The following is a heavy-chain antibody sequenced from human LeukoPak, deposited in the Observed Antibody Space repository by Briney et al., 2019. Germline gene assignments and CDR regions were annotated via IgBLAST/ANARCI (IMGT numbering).Heavy chain of an antibody. V-gene: IGHV1-18*01. Sequence: ASVKVSCKASGGTFSSYAITWVRQAPGQGLEWMGWISTYNGHTKYAQKFQARVTMTTDTSTSTADMELRSLRSDDTAVYYCARGFPPRRDYDSRGYYSYYFDHWGQGTLVIVSS. CDR3: ARGFPPRRDYDSRGYYSYYFDH. D-gene: IGHD3-22*01. J-gene: IGHJ4*02. CDR1: GGTFSSYA. CDR2: ISTYNGHT.